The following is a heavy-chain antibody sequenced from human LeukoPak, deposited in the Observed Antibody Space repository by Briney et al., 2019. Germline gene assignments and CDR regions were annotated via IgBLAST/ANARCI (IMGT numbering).Heavy chain of an antibody. CDR1: GGSISSGGYS. CDR2: IYHSGST. V-gene: IGHV4-30-2*01. CDR3: ARGRIGYCSSTSCGFDY. J-gene: IGHJ4*02. Sequence: SETLSLTCAVSGGSISSGGYSWSWIRQPPGKGLEWIGYIYHSGSTYYNPSLKSRVTISVDRSKNQFSLKLSCVTAADTAVYYCARGRIGYCSSTSCGFDYWGQGTLVTVSS. D-gene: IGHD2-2*01.